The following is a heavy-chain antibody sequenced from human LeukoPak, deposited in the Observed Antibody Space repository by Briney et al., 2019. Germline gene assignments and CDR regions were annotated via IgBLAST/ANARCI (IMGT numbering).Heavy chain of an antibody. Sequence: GGSLRLSCAGSGFTVSGNYMSWVRQAPGKGLEWVSVIYSSGTTYYADSVKGRFTISRDNAKNTLYLQMNALRVEDTAVYYCARDLEGREVWFGEPRVHFDPWGQGTLVTVSS. CDR2: IYSSGTT. J-gene: IGHJ5*02. D-gene: IGHD3-10*01. CDR3: ARDLEGREVWFGEPRVHFDP. V-gene: IGHV3-66*01. CDR1: GFTVSGNY.